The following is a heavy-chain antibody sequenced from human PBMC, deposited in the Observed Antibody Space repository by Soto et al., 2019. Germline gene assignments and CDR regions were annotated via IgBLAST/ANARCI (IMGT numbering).Heavy chain of an antibody. V-gene: IGHV1-2*02. J-gene: IGHJ5*02. Sequence: QEQLVQSGTEVKKPGASVTVSCKSSGYTFTDFYLHWLRQAPGQGLEWVGWINPKTGDTKSSQKFQGRVTMSRDTSVSTAYIDLTSLTYDDTAMYYCATGTNGTTGCYHPWGQGTRVTVSS. D-gene: IGHD1-1*01. CDR3: ATGTNGTTGCYHP. CDR2: INPKTGDT. CDR1: GYTFTDFY.